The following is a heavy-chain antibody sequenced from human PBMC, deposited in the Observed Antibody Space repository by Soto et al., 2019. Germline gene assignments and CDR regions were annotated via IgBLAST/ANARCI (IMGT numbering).Heavy chain of an antibody. V-gene: IGHV1-69*13. D-gene: IGHD3-22*01. Sequence: SVKVSCKASGGTFSSYAISWVRQAPGQGLEWMGGIIPIFGTANYAQKFQGRVTITADESTSTAYMELSSLRSEDTAVYYCASLTYYYDSSGYLGGMDVWGQGTTVTVSS. CDR3: ASLTYYYDSSGYLGGMDV. CDR2: IIPIFGTA. CDR1: GGTFSSYA. J-gene: IGHJ6*02.